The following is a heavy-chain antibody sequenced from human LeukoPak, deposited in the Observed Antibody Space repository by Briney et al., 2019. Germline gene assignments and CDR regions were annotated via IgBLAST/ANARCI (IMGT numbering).Heavy chain of an antibody. Sequence: PSETLSLTCTVSGGSIGSYYWSWIRQPPGKGLEWIGYIYYSGSTNYNPSLKSRVTISVDTSKNQFSLKLSSVTAADTAVYYCARVYRDYRAFDIWGQGTMVTVSS. CDR2: IYYSGST. CDR3: ARVYRDYRAFDI. CDR1: GGSIGSYY. V-gene: IGHV4-59*01. D-gene: IGHD3-16*02. J-gene: IGHJ3*02.